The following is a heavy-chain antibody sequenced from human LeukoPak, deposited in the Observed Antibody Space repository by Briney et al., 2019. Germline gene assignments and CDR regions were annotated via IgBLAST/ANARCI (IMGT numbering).Heavy chain of an antibody. CDR2: INHSGST. D-gene: IGHD3-10*01. Sequence: SETLSLTCAVHGGSFSGYYWSWIRQPPGKGLEWIGEINHSGSTNYNPSLKSRVTISVDTSKNQFSLKLSSVTAADTAVYYCARGQGGSGSYYKLPLFDYWGQGTLVTVSS. CDR1: GGSFSGYY. V-gene: IGHV4-34*01. CDR3: ARGQGGSGSYYKLPLFDY. J-gene: IGHJ4*02.